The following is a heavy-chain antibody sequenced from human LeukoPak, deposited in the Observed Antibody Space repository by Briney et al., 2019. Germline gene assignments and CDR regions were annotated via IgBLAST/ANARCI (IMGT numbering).Heavy chain of an antibody. Sequence: GGSLRLSCAASGFTFSSYGMHWVRQAPGKGLEWVAFIRYDGSNKYYADSVKGRFTISRDNSKNTLYLQMNSLRAEDTAVYYCAKVRAAARLLDYWGQGTLVTVSS. CDR2: IRYDGSNK. CDR3: AKVRAAARLLDY. V-gene: IGHV3-30*02. CDR1: GFTFSSYG. D-gene: IGHD6-6*01. J-gene: IGHJ4*02.